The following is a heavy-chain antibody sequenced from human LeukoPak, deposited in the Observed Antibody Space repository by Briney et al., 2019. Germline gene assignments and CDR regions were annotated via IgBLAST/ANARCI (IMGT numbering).Heavy chain of an antibody. CDR1: GYTFTSYD. CDR2: MNPNSGNT. D-gene: IGHD3-22*01. CDR3: ARGRARSGYHMGNWFDP. J-gene: IGHJ5*02. Sequence: ASVKVSCKASGYTFTSYDINWVRQATGQGLEWMGWMNPNSGNTGYAQKFQGRVTMTRNISISTAYMELSSLRSEDTAVYYCARGRARSGYHMGNWFDPWGQGTLVTVSS. V-gene: IGHV1-8*01.